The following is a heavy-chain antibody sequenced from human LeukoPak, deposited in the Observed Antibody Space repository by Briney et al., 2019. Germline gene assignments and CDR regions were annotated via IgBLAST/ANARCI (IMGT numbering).Heavy chain of an antibody. D-gene: IGHD6-13*01. CDR3: ARVDQQKYYFDY. CDR1: GYTFTGYY. CDR2: INPNSGGT. J-gene: IGHJ4*02. Sequence: GASVKVSCKASGYTFTGYYMHWVRQAPGQGLAGMGWINPNSGGTNYAQKFQGRVTMTRDTSISTAYMELSRLRSDDTAVYYCARVDQQKYYFDYWGQGTLVTVSS. V-gene: IGHV1-2*02.